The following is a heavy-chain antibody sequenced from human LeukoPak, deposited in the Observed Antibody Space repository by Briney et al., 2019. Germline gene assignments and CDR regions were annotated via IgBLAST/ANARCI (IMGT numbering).Heavy chain of an antibody. CDR1: GFTFSNYA. CDR2: ISGSGGKS. V-gene: IGHV3-23*01. J-gene: IGHJ4*02. CDR3: ARGVSGTYYLQTFDY. D-gene: IGHD1-26*01. Sequence: GGSLRLSCAASGFTFSNYAMNWVRQAPGKGLEWVSVISGSGGKSHYADSVKGRFTISGDNSENTLYLQMNSLRAEDTAVYYCARGVSGTYYLQTFDYWGQGTLVTVSS.